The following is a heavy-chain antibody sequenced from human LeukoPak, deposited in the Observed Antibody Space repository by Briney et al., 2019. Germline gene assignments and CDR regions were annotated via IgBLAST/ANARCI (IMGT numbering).Heavy chain of an antibody. CDR1: GYTFTGYY. J-gene: IGHJ3*02. V-gene: IGHV1-2*02. CDR3: ARDSLAHSSSWNDAFDI. Sequence: ASVKVSCKASGYTFTGYYMHWVRQAPGQGLEWMGWINPNSGGTNYAQKFQGRVTMTRDTSISTAYMELSRLRSDDTAVYYCARDSLAHSSSWNDAFDIWGQGTMVTVSS. CDR2: INPNSGGT. D-gene: IGHD6-13*01.